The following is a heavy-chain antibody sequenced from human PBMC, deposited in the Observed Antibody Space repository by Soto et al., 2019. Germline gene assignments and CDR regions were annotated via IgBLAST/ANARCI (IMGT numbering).Heavy chain of an antibody. CDR1: GGTFSSYA. J-gene: IGHJ6*02. CDR3: ARIGMRSWDYYYYGMDV. CDR2: IIPIFGTA. Sequence: QVQLVQSGAEVKKPGSSVKVSCKASGGTFSSYAISWVRQAPGQGLEWMGGIIPIFGTANYAQKFQGRVTITADISTSTAYMVLSSLRSEDTAVYYCARIGMRSWDYYYYGMDVWGQGTTVTVSS. D-gene: IGHD6-13*01. V-gene: IGHV1-69*06.